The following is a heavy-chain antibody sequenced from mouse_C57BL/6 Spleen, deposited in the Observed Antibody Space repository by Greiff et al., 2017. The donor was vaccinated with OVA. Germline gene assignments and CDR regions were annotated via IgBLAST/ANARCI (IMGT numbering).Heavy chain of an antibody. J-gene: IGHJ2*01. CDR3: AREVTGTIDY. V-gene: IGHV1-76*01. D-gene: IGHD4-1*01. CDR1: GYTFTDYY. Sequence: QVQLQQSGAELVRPGASVKLSCKASGYTFTDYYINWVKQRPGQGLEWIARIYPGSGNTYYNEKFKGKATLTAEKSSSTAYMQLSSLTSEDSAVYFCAREVTGTIDYWGQGTTLTVSS. CDR2: IYPGSGNT.